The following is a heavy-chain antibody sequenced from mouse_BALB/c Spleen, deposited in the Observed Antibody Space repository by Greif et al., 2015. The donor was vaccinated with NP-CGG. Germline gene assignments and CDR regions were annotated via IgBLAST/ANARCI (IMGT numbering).Heavy chain of an antibody. CDR2: INPSTGYT. CDR1: GYTFTSYW. CDR3: ARPYSFAY. V-gene: IGHV1-7*01. Sequence: QVQLQQSGAELAKPGASVKMSCKASGYTFTSYWMHWVKQRPGQGLEWIGYINPSTGYTEYNQKFKDKATLTADKSSSTAYMQLSSLTSEDSAVYYCARPYSFAYWGQGTLVTVSA. J-gene: IGHJ3*01.